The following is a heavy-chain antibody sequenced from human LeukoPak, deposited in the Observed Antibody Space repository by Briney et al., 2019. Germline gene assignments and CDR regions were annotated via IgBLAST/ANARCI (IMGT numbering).Heavy chain of an antibody. CDR2: ISGSGGST. CDR1: GFTFSSYA. V-gene: IGHV3-23*01. D-gene: IGHD3-22*01. CDR3: AKDMDSSGYYYPNSFDY. Sequence: GGSLRLSCAASGFTFSSYAMSWVRQAPGQGLEWVSAISGSGGSTYYADSVKGRFTISRDNSKNTLYLQMNSLRAEDTAVYYCAKDMDSSGYYYPNSFDYWGQGTLVTVSS. J-gene: IGHJ4*02.